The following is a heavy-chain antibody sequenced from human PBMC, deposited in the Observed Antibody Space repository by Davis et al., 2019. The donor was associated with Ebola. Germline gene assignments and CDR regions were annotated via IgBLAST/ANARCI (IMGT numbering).Heavy chain of an antibody. CDR2: ITSSGSYT. CDR3: ARVRKYSSSRWLDY. CDR1: GFTFSDYY. J-gene: IGHJ4*02. Sequence: GESLKISCAASGFTFSDYYMSWIRQAPGKGLEWVSYITSSGSYTNYADSVKGRFTISRDNAKNSLYLQMNSLRTEDTAVYYCARVRKYSSSRWLDYWGQGTLVTVSS. D-gene: IGHD6-6*01. V-gene: IGHV3-11*06.